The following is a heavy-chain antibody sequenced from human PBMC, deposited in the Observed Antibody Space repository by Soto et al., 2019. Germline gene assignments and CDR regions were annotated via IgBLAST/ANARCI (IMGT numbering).Heavy chain of an antibody. Sequence: TLSLTCTVSGGSISSGGYYWSWIRQHPGTGLEWIGYIYYSGSTYYNPSLKRRVTVSVDTSKNQFSLKLSSVTAADTAVYYCARGIIGGSPTFGDDDPYLDYWGQGTVVTVSS. V-gene: IGHV4-31*03. CDR2: IYYSGST. CDR1: GGSISSGGYY. J-gene: IGHJ4*02. D-gene: IGHD3-16*01. CDR3: ARGIIGGSPTFGDDDPYLDY.